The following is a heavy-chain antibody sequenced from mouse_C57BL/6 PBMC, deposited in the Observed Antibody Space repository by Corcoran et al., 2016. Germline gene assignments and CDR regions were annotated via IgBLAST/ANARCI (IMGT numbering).Heavy chain of an antibody. CDR1: GYTFTDYY. V-gene: IGHV1-26*01. J-gene: IGHJ3*01. CDR3: ARNFYYYGSSYGGFAY. CDR2: INPNNGGT. D-gene: IGHD1-1*01. Sequence: EVQLQQSGPELVKPGASVKISCKASGYTFTDYYMNWVKQSHGKSLEWIGDINPNNGGTSYNQKFKGKATLTVDKSSSTAYMELRSLTSEDSAVYYCARNFYYYGSSYGGFAYLGQGTLVTVSA.